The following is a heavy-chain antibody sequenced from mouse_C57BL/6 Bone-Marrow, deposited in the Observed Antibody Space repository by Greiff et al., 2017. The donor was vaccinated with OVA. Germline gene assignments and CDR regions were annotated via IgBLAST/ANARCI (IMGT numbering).Heavy chain of an antibody. CDR2: INPDSSTI. V-gene: IGHV4-1*01. CDR3: ARREEGYYAMDY. Sequence: DVKLQESGGGLVQPGGSLKLSCAASGFAFSRYWMSWVRRTPGKGLEWIGEINPDSSTINYAPSLKDKFIISRDNAKNTLYLQMSNVRSEDTALYYCARREEGYYAMDYWGQGTSVTVSA. J-gene: IGHJ4*01. CDR1: GFAFSRYW.